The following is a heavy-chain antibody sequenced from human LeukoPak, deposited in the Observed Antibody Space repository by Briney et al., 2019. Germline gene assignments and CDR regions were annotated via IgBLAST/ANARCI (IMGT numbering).Heavy chain of an antibody. CDR2: ISGSGGST. CDR1: GFTFSGYA. CDR3: AKLWTGTTMNPFDY. V-gene: IGHV3-23*01. D-gene: IGHD1-1*01. Sequence: GGSLRLSCAASGFTFSGYAMSWVRQAPGKGLEWVSAISGSGGSTYYADSVKGRFTISRDDSKNTLYLQMNSLRAEDTAVYYCAKLWTGTTMNPFDYWGQGTLVTVSS. J-gene: IGHJ4*02.